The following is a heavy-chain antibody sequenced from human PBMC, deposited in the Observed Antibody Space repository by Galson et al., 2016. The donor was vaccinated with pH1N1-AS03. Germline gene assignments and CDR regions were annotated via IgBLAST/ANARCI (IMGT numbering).Heavy chain of an antibody. Sequence: AESVKGRFTISRDYSKNTVGLQMNSLRAEDTAVYYCAKDRNDYRLHYFSGSDVWGQGTTVIVSS. J-gene: IGHJ6*02. CDR3: AKDRNDYRLHYFSGSDV. V-gene: IGHV3-23*01. D-gene: IGHD1-1*01.